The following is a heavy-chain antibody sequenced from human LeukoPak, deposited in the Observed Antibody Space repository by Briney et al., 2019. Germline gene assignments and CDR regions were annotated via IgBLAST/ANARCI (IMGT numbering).Heavy chain of an antibody. D-gene: IGHD6-19*01. J-gene: IGHJ4*02. CDR2: ISYDGTNG. V-gene: IGHV3-30-3*02. Sequence: PGGSLRLSCAASGFTFSSFAMHWVRQAPGRGLEWVTVISYDGTNGYYAGFVKGRFTISRDNSKNTLYLQMNSLRAEDTAVYYCAKVDRGQWLDFHFDYWGQGTLVTVSS. CDR1: GFTFSSFA. CDR3: AKVDRGQWLDFHFDY.